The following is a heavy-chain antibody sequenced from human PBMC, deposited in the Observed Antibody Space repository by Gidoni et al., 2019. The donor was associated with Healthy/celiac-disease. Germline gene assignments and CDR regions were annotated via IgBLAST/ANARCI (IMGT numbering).Heavy chain of an antibody. J-gene: IGHJ5*02. CDR3: ARDKVVAATENWFDP. CDR1: GGSISSGDYY. Sequence: QVQLQESGPGLVKPSQTLSLTCTVSGGSISSGDYYWSWIRQPPGKGLEWIGYIYYSGSTYYNPSLKSRVTISVDTSKNQFSLKLSSVTAADTAVYYCARDKVVAATENWFDPWGQGTLVTVSS. D-gene: IGHD2-15*01. V-gene: IGHV4-30-4*01. CDR2: IYYSGST.